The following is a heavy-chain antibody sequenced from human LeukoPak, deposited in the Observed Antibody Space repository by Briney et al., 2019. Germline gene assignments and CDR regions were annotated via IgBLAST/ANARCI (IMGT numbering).Heavy chain of an antibody. CDR1: GFTFSAYG. V-gene: IGHV3-30*02. D-gene: IGHD4-23*01. CDR3: AKKQDYGGDPSPIDY. J-gene: IGHJ4*02. CDR2: IWYDGSNK. Sequence: PGGSLRLSCAASGFTFSAYGMHWVRQAPGKGPEWVAVIWYDGSNKYYADSVKGRFTISRDNSKNTLYLQMNSLRAEDTAVYYCAKKQDYGGDPSPIDYWGQGTLVTVSS.